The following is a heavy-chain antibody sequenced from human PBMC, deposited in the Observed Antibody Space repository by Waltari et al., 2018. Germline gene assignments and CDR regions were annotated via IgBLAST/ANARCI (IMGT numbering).Heavy chain of an antibody. V-gene: IGHV3-66*02. Sequence: EVILVESGGGLVHPGGSLSLSCAASGFRVRTPHMSWVRQAPGRGLEWVSIMYPAGSSYNADSVEGRFTMSRDISKNMVHLQMNRLRLEDSATYYCATARDEQTAMVYFDKWGQGTLVSVSS. CDR2: MYPAGSS. CDR3: ATARDEQTAMVYFDK. CDR1: GFRVRTPH. J-gene: IGHJ4*02. D-gene: IGHD5-18*01.